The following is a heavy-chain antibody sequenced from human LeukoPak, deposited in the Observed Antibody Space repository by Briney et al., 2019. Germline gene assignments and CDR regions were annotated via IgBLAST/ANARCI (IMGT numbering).Heavy chain of an antibody. D-gene: IGHD3-3*01. V-gene: IGHV1-69*06. CDR2: IIPIFGTA. CDR3: ARVQYYDFWSGYYSRYYYYMDV. J-gene: IGHJ6*03. CDR1: GGTFSSYA. Sequence: SVKVSCKASGGTFSSYAISWVRQAPGQGLEWMGGIIPIFGTANYAQKFQGRVTITADKSTSTAYMELSSLRSEDTAVYYCARVQYYDFWSGYYSRYYYYMDVWGKGTTVTVSS.